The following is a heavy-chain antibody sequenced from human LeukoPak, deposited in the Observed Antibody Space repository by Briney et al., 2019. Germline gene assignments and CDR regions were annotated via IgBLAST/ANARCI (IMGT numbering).Heavy chain of an antibody. D-gene: IGHD3-22*01. CDR2: IRSKANSYAT. CDR1: GFTFSSYA. V-gene: IGHV3-73*01. J-gene: IGHJ3*02. Sequence: GGSLRLSCAASGFTFSSYAMHWVRQASGKGLEWVGRIRSKANSYATAYAASVKGRFTISRDDSKNTAYLQMNSLKTEDTAVYYCTRSYYYDSSGLGAFDIWGQGTMVTVSS. CDR3: TRSYYYDSSGLGAFDI.